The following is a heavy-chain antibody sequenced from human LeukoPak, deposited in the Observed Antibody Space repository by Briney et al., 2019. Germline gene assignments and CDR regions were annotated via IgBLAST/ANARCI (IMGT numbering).Heavy chain of an antibody. V-gene: IGHV3-23*01. CDR2: ISGSGGTT. CDR1: GFTFGSSG. Sequence: GGSLRLSCAASGFTFGSSGMSWVRQAPGKGLEWVSSISGSGGTTYYAGSVKGRFTISRDNSKNTLFLQMNSLRADDTAIYYCAKRDFWGQGTLVTVSS. J-gene: IGHJ4*02. CDR3: AKRDF.